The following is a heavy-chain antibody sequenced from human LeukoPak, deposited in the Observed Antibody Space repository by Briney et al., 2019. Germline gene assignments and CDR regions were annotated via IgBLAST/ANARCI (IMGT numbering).Heavy chain of an antibody. CDR1: GYTFTSYD. Sequence: ASVKVSCKASGYTFTSYDIHWVRQATGQGLEWMGWMNPNSGNTGYAQKFQGRVTMTRNTSISTAYMELSSLRSEDTAVYYCARGPPAIVGATTSDYWGQGTLVTVSS. J-gene: IGHJ4*02. D-gene: IGHD1-26*01. CDR3: ARGPPAIVGATTSDY. CDR2: MNPNSGNT. V-gene: IGHV1-8*01.